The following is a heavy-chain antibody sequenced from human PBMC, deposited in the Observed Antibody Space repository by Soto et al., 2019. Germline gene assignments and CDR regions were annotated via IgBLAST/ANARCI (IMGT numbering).Heavy chain of an antibody. CDR2: IYYSGST. Sequence: QVQLQESGPGLVKPSQTLSLTCTVSGGSISSGGYYWSWIRQHPGKGLEWIGYIYYSGSTYYHPYLKSRVTISVDTSKNQFSLKLSSVTAANTAVYYCARFGRTVTTSGFDPWGQGTLVTVSS. V-gene: IGHV4-31*03. D-gene: IGHD4-17*01. CDR1: GGSISSGGYY. J-gene: IGHJ5*02. CDR3: ARFGRTVTTSGFDP.